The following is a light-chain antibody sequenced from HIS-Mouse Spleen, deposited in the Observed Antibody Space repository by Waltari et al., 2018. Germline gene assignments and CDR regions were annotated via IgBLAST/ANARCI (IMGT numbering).Light chain of an antibody. J-gene: IGLJ2*01. CDR2: EDS. V-gene: IGLV3-10*01. Sequence: SYELTQPPSVSVSPGQTARTTCSGDALPKKYAYWYQQKSGQAPVLVIYEDSKRPSGIPERFAAASSGTMATLTSSGGQVEDEADYYCYSTDSSGNHRVFGGGTKLTVL. CDR3: YSTDSSGNHRV. CDR1: ALPKKY.